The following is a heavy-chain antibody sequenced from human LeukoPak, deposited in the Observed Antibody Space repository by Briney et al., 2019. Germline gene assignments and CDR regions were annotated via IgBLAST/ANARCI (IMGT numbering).Heavy chain of an antibody. CDR1: GFTFSSYA. CDR2: ISYDGSNK. V-gene: IGHV3-30*04. D-gene: IGHD3-22*01. Sequence: GGSLRLSCPATGFTFSSYAMHWVRQAPGKGLEWVAVISYDGSNKYYADSVKGRFTISRDNSKNTLYLQKNSLRAEDTAVYYCARGPGYYDSSGYYSEGHNWFDPWGQGTLVTVSS. J-gene: IGHJ5*02. CDR3: ARGPGYYDSSGYYSEGHNWFDP.